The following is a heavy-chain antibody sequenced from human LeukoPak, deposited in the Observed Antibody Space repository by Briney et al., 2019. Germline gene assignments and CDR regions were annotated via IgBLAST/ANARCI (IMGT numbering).Heavy chain of an antibody. CDR1: GGSISSYF. V-gene: IGHV4-4*07. Sequence: SETLSLTCTVSGGSISSYFCSWIRQPAGKGLEWIGRIHTSGSTNYNPSLKSRVTMSVDTSKNQFSLKLSSVTAADTAIYHCARAAAGTGGGFDFWGQGTLVTVSS. CDR2: IHTSGST. J-gene: IGHJ4*02. CDR3: ARAAAGTGGGFDF. D-gene: IGHD6-13*01.